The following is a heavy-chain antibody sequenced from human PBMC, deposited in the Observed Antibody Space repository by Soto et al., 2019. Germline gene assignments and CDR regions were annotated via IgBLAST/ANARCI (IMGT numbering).Heavy chain of an antibody. CDR2: MNPNSGNT. Sequence: QVQLVQSGAEVKKPGASVKVSCKASGYTFTSYYINWVRQATGQGLEWMGWMNPNSGNTGYAQKFQGRVTMTRNTSISTAYKELSSLRSDDTDVYYCATGRYDILTGLLGMEVGGQGTTVTVSS. J-gene: IGHJ6*02. V-gene: IGHV1-8*01. D-gene: IGHD3-9*01. CDR3: ATGRYDILTGLLGMEV. CDR1: GYTFTSYY.